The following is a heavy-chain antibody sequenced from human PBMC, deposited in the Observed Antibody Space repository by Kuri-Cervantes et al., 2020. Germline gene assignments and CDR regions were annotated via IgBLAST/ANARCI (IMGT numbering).Heavy chain of an antibody. V-gene: IGHV1-46*01. CDR3: AREIVEYSSSPGVYYYGMDV. CDR1: GYTFTSYY. CDR2: INPSGGST. D-gene: IGHD6-6*01. Sequence: ASVKVSCKASGYTFTSYYMHWVRQAPGQGLEWMGIINPSGGSTSYAQKFRGRVTMTRDTSTSTVYMELSSLRSEDTAVYYCAREIVEYSSSPGVYYYGMDVWGQGTTVTVSS. J-gene: IGHJ6*02.